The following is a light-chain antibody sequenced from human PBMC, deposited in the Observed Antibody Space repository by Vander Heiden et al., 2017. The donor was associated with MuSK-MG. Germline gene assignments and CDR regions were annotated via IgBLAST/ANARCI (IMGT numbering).Light chain of an antibody. J-gene: IGKJ3*01. CDR2: TAS. Sequence: DIQMTQSPSSLSASVGDRVTITCRASQTISTYLNWYQQKPGKVPKLLVYTASSLQGGVPSRFSGSGSGADFTLTISRLQPEDFATYYCQQSDSVPFTFGHGTRVDIK. CDR1: QTISTY. CDR3: QQSDSVPFT. V-gene: IGKV1-39*01.